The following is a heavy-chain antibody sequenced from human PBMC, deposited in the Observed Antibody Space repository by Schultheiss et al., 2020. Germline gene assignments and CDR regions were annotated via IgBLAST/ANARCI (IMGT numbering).Heavy chain of an antibody. CDR1: GYTFTSYY. CDR2: INPSGGST. J-gene: IGHJ6*03. Sequence: ASVKVSCKASGYTFTSYYMHWVRQAPGQGLEWMGIINPSGGSTSYAQKFQGRVTMTRDTSTSTVYMELSSLRSEDTAVYYCARDIPAASAGVDYYYYMDVWGKGTTVTVSS. V-gene: IGHV1-46*01. CDR3: ARDIPAASAGVDYYYYMDV. D-gene: IGHD2-2*01.